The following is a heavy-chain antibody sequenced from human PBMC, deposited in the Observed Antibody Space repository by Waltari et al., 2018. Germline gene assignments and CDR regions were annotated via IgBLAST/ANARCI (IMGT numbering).Heavy chain of an antibody. CDR1: GFTFSNAW. J-gene: IGHJ4*02. V-gene: IGHV3-15*01. CDR3: TFCSGGSCLFAD. D-gene: IGHD2-15*01. CDR2: IKSKTDGGTT. Sequence: EVQLVESGGGLVKPGGSLRLSCAASGFTFSNAWMSWVRQAPGKGLEWVGRIKSKTDGGTTDYAAPVKGRFTIPRDDSKNTLYLQMNSLKTEDTAVYYCTFCSGGSCLFADWGQGTLVTVSS.